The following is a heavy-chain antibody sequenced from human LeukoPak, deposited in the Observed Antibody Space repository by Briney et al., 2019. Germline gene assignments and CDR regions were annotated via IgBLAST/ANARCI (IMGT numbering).Heavy chain of an antibody. CDR2: IYPGDSDT. CDR1: GNSFTSYW. CDR3: ASHDYYDSSGVHPAFDI. Sequence: GESLKISCKGSGNSFTSYWIGWVRQMPGKGLEWMGIIYPGDSDTRYSPSFQGQVTISADKSISTAYLQWSSLKASDTAMYYCASHDYYDSSGVHPAFDIWGQGTMVTVSS. D-gene: IGHD3-22*01. J-gene: IGHJ3*02. V-gene: IGHV5-51*01.